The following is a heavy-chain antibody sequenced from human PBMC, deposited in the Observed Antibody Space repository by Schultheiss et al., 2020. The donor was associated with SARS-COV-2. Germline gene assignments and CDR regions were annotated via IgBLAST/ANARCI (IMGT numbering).Heavy chain of an antibody. D-gene: IGHD4-17*01. V-gene: IGHV3-33*08. Sequence: GGSLRLSCAASGFTFSSYGMHWVRQAPGKGLEWVAVIWYDGSNKYYADSVKGRFTISRDNSKNTLYLQMNSLRAEDTAVYYCARDLSPDYGDPWFDPWGQGTLVTVAS. CDR1: GFTFSSYG. J-gene: IGHJ5*02. CDR2: IWYDGSNK. CDR3: ARDLSPDYGDPWFDP.